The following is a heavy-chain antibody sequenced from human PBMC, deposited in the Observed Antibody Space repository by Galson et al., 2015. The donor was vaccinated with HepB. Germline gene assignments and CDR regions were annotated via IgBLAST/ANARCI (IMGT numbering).Heavy chain of an antibody. Sequence: QSGAEVKKPGESLKISCKGSGYSFTSYWIGWVRQMPGKGLEWMGIIYPGDSDTRYSPSFQGQVTISADKSISTAYLQWSSLKASDTAMYYCARLEYSSSSMDDYYYYMDVWGKGTTVTVSS. V-gene: IGHV5-51*03. CDR2: IYPGDSDT. J-gene: IGHJ6*03. CDR3: ARLEYSSSSMDDYYYYMDV. CDR1: GYSFTSYW. D-gene: IGHD6-6*01.